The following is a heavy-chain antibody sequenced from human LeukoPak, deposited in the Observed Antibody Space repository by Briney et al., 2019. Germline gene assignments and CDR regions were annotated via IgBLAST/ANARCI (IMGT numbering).Heavy chain of an antibody. D-gene: IGHD2-15*01. V-gene: IGHV1-46*01. Sequence: ASVKVSCKASGYTFTSYYMHWVRQAPGQGLEWMGTISPSGGSARYAQKFQGRVTMTRDTSTSTVYMDLSSLRSEDTAVYYCAREGYCNGVSCSSMDVWGKGTTVTVSS. CDR3: AREGYCNGVSCSSMDV. J-gene: IGHJ6*03. CDR2: ISPSGGSA. CDR1: GYTFTSYY.